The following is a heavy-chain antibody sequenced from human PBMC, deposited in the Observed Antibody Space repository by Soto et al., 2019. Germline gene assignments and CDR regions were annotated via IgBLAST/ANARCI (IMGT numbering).Heavy chain of an antibody. CDR3: AHNLVAGTSWFDP. J-gene: IGHJ5*02. CDR1: GFSLSTSGVG. V-gene: IGHV2-5*02. CDR2: IYWDDDK. D-gene: IGHD6-19*01. Sequence: QITLKESGPTLVKPTQTLTLTCTFSGFSLSTSGVGVVWIRQPPGKALEWLGIIYWDDDKRYSPSLKSRLTISKDTPKNCVFLTMTNMAPVDTGTYYCAHNLVAGTSWFDPWGQGTLVTVST.